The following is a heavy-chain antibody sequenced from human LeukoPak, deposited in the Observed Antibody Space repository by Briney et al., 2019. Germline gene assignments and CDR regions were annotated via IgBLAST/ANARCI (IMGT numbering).Heavy chain of an antibody. Sequence: ASVTVSFMASGYTFTSYGISWVRQAPGQGLEWMGWISAYNGNTNYVQKLQGRVTMTTDTSTSTAYMELRSLRSDDTAVYYCARAKENYYDSSDAFDIWGQGTMVTVSS. V-gene: IGHV1-18*01. CDR2: ISAYNGNT. CDR3: ARAKENYYDSSDAFDI. D-gene: IGHD3-22*01. CDR1: GYTFTSYG. J-gene: IGHJ3*02.